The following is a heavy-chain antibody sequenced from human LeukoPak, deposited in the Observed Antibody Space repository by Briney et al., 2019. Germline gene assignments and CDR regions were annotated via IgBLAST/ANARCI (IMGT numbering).Heavy chain of an antibody. CDR1: GYTFTGYY. Sequence: ASVKVSCKASGYTFTGYYMHWVRQAPGQGLEWMGWINPNNGGTNYAQKFQGRVTMTRDTSISTAYMELSRLRSDDTAVYYCARGSSGWYVWFDPWGQGTLVTVSS. V-gene: IGHV1-2*02. J-gene: IGHJ5*02. CDR2: INPNNGGT. CDR3: ARGSSGWYVWFDP. D-gene: IGHD6-19*01.